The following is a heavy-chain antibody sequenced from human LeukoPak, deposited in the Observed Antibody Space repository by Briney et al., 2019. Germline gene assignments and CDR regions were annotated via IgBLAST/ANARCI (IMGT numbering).Heavy chain of an antibody. CDR1: GYTFTGYY. Sequence: ASVKVSCKASGYTFTGYYMHWVRQAPGQGLEWMGWINPNGGVTNYAQKFQGRVTVTRDTSISTVYMELSSLRSDDTAVYYCARGSVRIFDFWGQGTLVTVSS. J-gene: IGHJ4*02. D-gene: IGHD6-6*01. V-gene: IGHV1-2*02. CDR2: INPNGGVT. CDR3: ARGSVRIFDF.